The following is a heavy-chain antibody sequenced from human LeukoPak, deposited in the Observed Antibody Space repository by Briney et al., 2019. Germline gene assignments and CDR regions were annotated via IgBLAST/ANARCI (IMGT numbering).Heavy chain of an antibody. V-gene: IGHV3-30*18. Sequence: GGSLRLSCVASGFDFSNYGMHWVRQAPGKGLEWVSLISDDGSDQYYAESVKGRFSISRDNSKNTLYLQMTSLRPDNTAVYFCAQRVPAPLFHNWGQGTLVTVSS. CDR2: ISDDGSDQ. CDR1: GFDFSNYG. CDR3: AQRVPAPLFHN. J-gene: IGHJ4*02. D-gene: IGHD2-2*01.